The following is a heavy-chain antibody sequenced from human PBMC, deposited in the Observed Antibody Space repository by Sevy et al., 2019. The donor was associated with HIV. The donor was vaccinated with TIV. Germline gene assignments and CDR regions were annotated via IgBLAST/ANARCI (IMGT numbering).Heavy chain of an antibody. CDR2: IKSKTDGGTT. D-gene: IGHD2-2*01. J-gene: IGHJ3*02. CDR1: GFTFSNAW. CDR3: TTDRSTSRSILGRNRVKLYKRNAFDI. Sequence: GGSLRLSCAASGFTFSNAWMSWVRQAPGKGLEWLGRIKSKTDGGTTDYAAPVKGRFTISRDDSKNTLYLQMNSLKTEDTAVYYCTTDRSTSRSILGRNRVKLYKRNAFDIWGQGTMVTVSS. V-gene: IGHV3-15*01.